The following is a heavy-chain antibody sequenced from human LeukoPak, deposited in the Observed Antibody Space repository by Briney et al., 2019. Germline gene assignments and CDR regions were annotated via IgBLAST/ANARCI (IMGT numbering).Heavy chain of an antibody. CDR3: ARGEYGDYGDYFDY. J-gene: IGHJ4*02. Sequence: TGGSLRLSCAASGFTFSSYGMHWVRQAPGKGLEWVAFIRYDGSNKYYADSVKGRFTISRDNAKNSLYLQMNSLRAEDTAVYYCARGEYGDYGDYFDYWGQGTLVTVSS. V-gene: IGHV3-30*02. CDR2: IRYDGSNK. CDR1: GFTFSSYG. D-gene: IGHD4-17*01.